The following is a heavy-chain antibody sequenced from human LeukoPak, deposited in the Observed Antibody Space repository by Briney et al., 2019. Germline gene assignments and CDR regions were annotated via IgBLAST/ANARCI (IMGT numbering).Heavy chain of an antibody. CDR1: GGPISSYY. Sequence: SETLSPTCTVSGGPISSYYWSWIRQPPGKGLEWIGYIYYSGSTKYNPSLKSRVTISVDTSKNQFSLKLNSVTAADTAVYYCARGPPFDYWGQGTLVTVSS. V-gene: IGHV4-59*01. J-gene: IGHJ4*02. CDR3: ARGPPFDY. CDR2: IYYSGST.